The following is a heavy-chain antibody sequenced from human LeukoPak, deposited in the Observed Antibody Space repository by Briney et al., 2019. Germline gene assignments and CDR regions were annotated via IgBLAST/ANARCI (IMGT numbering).Heavy chain of an antibody. Sequence: SETLSLTCTVSGYSISSGYYWGWTRQPPGKGLEWIGSIYHSGSTYYNPSLKSRVTISVDTSKNQFSLKLSSVTAADTAVYYCARVFGGNSNYWGQGTLVTVSP. J-gene: IGHJ4*02. CDR2: IYHSGST. CDR3: ARVFGGNSNY. CDR1: GYSISSGYY. V-gene: IGHV4-38-2*02. D-gene: IGHD4-23*01.